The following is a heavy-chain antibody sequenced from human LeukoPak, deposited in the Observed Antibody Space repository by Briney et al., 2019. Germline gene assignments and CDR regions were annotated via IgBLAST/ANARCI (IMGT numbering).Heavy chain of an antibody. V-gene: IGHV1-69*06. CDR3: ATDKGYVRTYYFDY. CDR2: IIPIFGTA. D-gene: IGHD1-14*01. J-gene: IGHJ4*02. CDR1: GGTFSSYA. Sequence: SVKVSCKASGGTFSSYAISCVRQAPGQGLEWMGGIIPIFGTANYAQKFQGRVTITADKYTSTAYMELRSLRSEDTAVYYCATDKGYVRTYYFDYWGQGTLVTVSS.